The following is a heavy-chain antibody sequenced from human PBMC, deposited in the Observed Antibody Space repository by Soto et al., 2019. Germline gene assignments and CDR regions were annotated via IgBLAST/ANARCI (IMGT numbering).Heavy chain of an antibody. CDR2: ISGSGGST. CDR3: AKAGPEGAAFDI. Sequence: EVQLLESGGGLVQPGGSLRLSCAASGFTFSSYAMSWVRQAPGKGLEWVSAISGSGGSTYYADSVKGRFTISRDNSKNTLYLQMNSLSAEYRAVYYCAKAGPEGAAFDIWGQGTMVTVSS. CDR1: GFTFSSYA. V-gene: IGHV3-23*01. D-gene: IGHD1-26*01. J-gene: IGHJ3*02.